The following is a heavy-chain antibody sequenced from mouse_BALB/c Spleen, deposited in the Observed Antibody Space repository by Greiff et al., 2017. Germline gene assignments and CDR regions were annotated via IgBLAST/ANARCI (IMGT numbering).Heavy chain of an antibody. V-gene: IGHV5-9-4*01. CDR3: ARGVYYDYVDYAMDY. CDR2: ISSGGSYT. D-gene: IGHD2-4*01. J-gene: IGHJ4*01. CDR1: GFTFSSYA. Sequence: EVQVVESGGGLVKPGGSLKLSCAASGFTFSSYAMSWVRQSPEKRLEWVAEISSGGSYTYYPDTVTGRFTISRDNAKNTLYLEMSSLRSEDTAMYYCARGVYYDYVDYAMDYWGQGTSVTVSS.